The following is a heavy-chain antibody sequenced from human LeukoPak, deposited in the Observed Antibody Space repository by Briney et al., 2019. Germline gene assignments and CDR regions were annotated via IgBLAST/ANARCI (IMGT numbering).Heavy chain of an antibody. V-gene: IGHV1-69*05. J-gene: IGHJ4*02. Sequence: ASVKVSCKASGGTFSSYAISWVRQAPGQGLEWMGGIIPIFGTANYAQKFQGRVTITTDESTSTAYMELTSLRSDDTATYYCARDKVPGQSPRYFDYWGLGTLVTVSS. CDR3: ARDKVPGQSPRYFDY. CDR2: IIPIFGTA. CDR1: GGTFSSYA. D-gene: IGHD3-10*01.